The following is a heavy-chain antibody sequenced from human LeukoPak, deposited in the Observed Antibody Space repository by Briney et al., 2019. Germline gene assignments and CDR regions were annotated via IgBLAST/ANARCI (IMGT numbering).Heavy chain of an antibody. D-gene: IGHD3-10*01. CDR1: GFTFSSYG. Sequence: GGSLRLSCAASGFTFSSYGMHWVRQAPGKGLEWVAFIRYDGSNKYYADSVKGRFTISRDNSKNTLYLQMNSLRAEDTAVYYCAKLATYYYGSGSYTASDWGQGTLVTVSS. CDR3: AKLATYYYGSGSYTASD. CDR2: IRYDGSNK. J-gene: IGHJ4*02. V-gene: IGHV3-30*02.